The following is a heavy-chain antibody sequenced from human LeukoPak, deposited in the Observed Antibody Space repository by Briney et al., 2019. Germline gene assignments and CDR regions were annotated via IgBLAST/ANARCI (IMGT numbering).Heavy chain of an antibody. CDR3: ATDRVWEGSGRKDYYYYMDV. D-gene: IGHD3-10*01. V-gene: IGHV1-24*01. Sequence: ASVKVSCKVSGYTLTELSMHWVRQAPGKGLEWMGGFDPEDGETIYAQKFQGRVTMTEDTSTDTAYMELSSLRSEDTAVYYCATDRVWEGSGRKDYYYYMDVWGKGTTVTFSS. J-gene: IGHJ6*03. CDR1: GYTLTELS. CDR2: FDPEDGET.